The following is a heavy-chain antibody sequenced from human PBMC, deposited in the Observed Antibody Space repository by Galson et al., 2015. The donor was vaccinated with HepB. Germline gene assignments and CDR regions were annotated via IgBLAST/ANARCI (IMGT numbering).Heavy chain of an antibody. D-gene: IGHD1-1*01. CDR3: ACEKGVWNDLDY. CDR1: GGSISSHY. V-gene: IGHV4-59*11. CDR2: IYYSGST. J-gene: IGHJ4*02. Sequence: SETLSLTCTVSGGSISSHYWSWIRQPPGKGLEWIGYIYYSGSTNYNPSLKSRVTISVDTSKNQFSLKLSSVTAADTAVYYCACEKGVWNDLDYWGQGTLVTVSS.